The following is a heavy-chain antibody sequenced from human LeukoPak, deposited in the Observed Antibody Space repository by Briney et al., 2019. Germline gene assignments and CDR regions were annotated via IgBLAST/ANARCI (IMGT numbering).Heavy chain of an antibody. D-gene: IGHD6-6*01. J-gene: IGHJ4*02. Sequence: SETLPLTCTVSGGSISSYYWSWIRQPPGKGLEWIGYIYYSGSTNYNPSLKSRVTISVDTSKNQFSLKLSSVTAADTAVYYCARSIAARPFFDYWGQGTLVTVSS. CDR1: GGSISSYY. CDR2: IYYSGST. V-gene: IGHV4-59*08. CDR3: ARSIAARPFFDY.